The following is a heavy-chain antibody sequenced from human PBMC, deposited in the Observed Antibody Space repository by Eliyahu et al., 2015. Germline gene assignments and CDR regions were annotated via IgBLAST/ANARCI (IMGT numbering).Heavy chain of an antibody. V-gene: IGHV3-66*01. CDR2: IYSDGST. CDR3: AKDMGAAAGYFDY. CDR1: GFPVSVNY. D-gene: IGHD6-13*01. J-gene: IGHJ4*02. Sequence: EVQLVESGGGLVQPGGSLRLSCAASGFPVSVNYMSWVRQAPGKGLEWVSIIYSDGSTYYADSVRGRFTVSRDNSKNTLYLQMNSLRAEDTAVYYCAKDMGAAAGYFDYWGQGILVTVSS.